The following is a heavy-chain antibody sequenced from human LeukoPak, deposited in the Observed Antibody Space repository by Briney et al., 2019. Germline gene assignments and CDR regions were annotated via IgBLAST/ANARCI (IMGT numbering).Heavy chain of an antibody. J-gene: IGHJ4*02. Sequence: PGGSLRLSCEASGFTFSSYGMHWVRQAPGKGLEWVSTITTSDGNTYYADSVKGRFTVSRDNSKNTLFLQMNSLRAEDTAVYYCAKDGGLWVSAHWGDSWGRGTLVTVSS. CDR3: AKDGGLWVSAHWGDS. V-gene: IGHV3-23*01. CDR1: GFTFSSYG. CDR2: ITTSDGNT. D-gene: IGHD7-27*01.